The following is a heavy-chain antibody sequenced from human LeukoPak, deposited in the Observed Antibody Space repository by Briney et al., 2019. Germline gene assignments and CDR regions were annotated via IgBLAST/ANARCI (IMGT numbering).Heavy chain of an antibody. Sequence: PSETLSLTCAVYGGSFSGYYWSWIRQPPGKGLEWIGEINHSGSTNYNPSLKSRVTISVDTSKNQFSLKLSSVTAADTAGYYCARPIAAAGRGDFQHWGQGTLVTVSS. CDR1: GGSFSGYY. CDR3: ARPIAAAGRGDFQH. CDR2: INHSGST. J-gene: IGHJ1*01. V-gene: IGHV4-34*01. D-gene: IGHD6-13*01.